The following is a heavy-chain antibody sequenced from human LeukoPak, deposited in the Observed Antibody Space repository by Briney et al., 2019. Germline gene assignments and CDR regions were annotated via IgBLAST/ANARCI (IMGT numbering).Heavy chain of an antibody. J-gene: IGHJ6*03. D-gene: IGHD6-13*01. CDR1: GFTFSSYA. CDR3: VRDPRAAAGNEYFYYYMDV. Sequence: GGSLRLSCAASGFTFSSYAMSWVRQAPGKGLEWVSTISGGGGSTYYVDSVKGRFTISRDNAKDSLFLQMNSLRAEDTAVYYCVRDPRAAAGNEYFYYYMDVWGKGTTVTVSS. V-gene: IGHV3-23*01. CDR2: ISGGGGST.